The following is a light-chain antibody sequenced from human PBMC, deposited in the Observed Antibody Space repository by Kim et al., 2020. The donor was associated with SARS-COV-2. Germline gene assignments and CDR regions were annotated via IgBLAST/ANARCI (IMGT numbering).Light chain of an antibody. CDR3: QPYDSSLSGSYV. J-gene: IGLJ1*01. Sequence: PGQRVTISCTGSSSNIGAGYDVRWYQQLPGTAPKLLIYGNSNRPSGVPDRFSGSKSGTSASLAITGLQAEDEADYYCQPYDSSLSGSYVFGTGTKVTVL. CDR2: GNS. V-gene: IGLV1-40*01. CDR1: SSNIGAGYD.